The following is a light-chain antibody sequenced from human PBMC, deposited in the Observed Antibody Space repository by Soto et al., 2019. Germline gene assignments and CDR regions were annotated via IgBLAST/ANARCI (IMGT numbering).Light chain of an antibody. CDR2: EGS. J-gene: IGLJ3*02. V-gene: IGLV2-23*01. CDR1: SSDVGSYNL. CDR3: CSYAGSRV. Sequence: QSALTQPASVSGSPGQSTTISCTGTSSDVGSYNLVSWYQQHPGKAPKLMIYEGSKRPSGVSNRFSGSKSGNTASLTISGLQAEDEADYYCCSYAGSRVFGGGTQLTVL.